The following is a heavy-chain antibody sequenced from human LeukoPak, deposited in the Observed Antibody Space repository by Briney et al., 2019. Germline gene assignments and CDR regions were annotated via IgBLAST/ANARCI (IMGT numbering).Heavy chain of an antibody. CDR3: ASARRYSGYDSLRY. CDR2: ISGSGGST. J-gene: IGHJ4*02. V-gene: IGHV3-23*01. Sequence: GGSLRLSCAASGFTFSTYAMNWVRQAPGKGLEWVSAISGSGGSTYYADSVKGRFTISRDNSKNTLYLQMNSLRAEDTAVYYCASARRYSGYDSLRYWGQGTLVTVSS. D-gene: IGHD5-12*01. CDR1: GFTFSTYA.